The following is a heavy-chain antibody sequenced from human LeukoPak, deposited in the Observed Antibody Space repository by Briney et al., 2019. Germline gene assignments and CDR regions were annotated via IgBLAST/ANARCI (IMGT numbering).Heavy chain of an antibody. Sequence: SVKVSCKASGGTFSSYATSWVRQAPGQGLEWMGGIIPILGIANYAQKFQGRVTIIADKSTSTAYMELSSLRSEDTAVYYCARDLYSGHEGNAFDIWGQGTMVTVSS. CDR3: ARDLYSGHEGNAFDI. CDR1: GGTFSSYA. J-gene: IGHJ3*02. V-gene: IGHV1-69*10. D-gene: IGHD5-12*01. CDR2: IIPILGIA.